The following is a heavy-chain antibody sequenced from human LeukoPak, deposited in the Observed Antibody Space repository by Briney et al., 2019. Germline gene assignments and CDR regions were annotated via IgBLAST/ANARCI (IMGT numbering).Heavy chain of an antibody. CDR2: INGDGSTT. Sequence: GGSLRLSCAASGFTFSSYWMHWVRQAPGKGLVWVSRINGDGSTTFYADSVKGRFTISRDNAKNTVYLQMNSLRVEDTAVYYCGSDTVLGYWGQGTLVTVSS. CDR1: GFTFSSYW. J-gene: IGHJ4*02. D-gene: IGHD5-18*01. CDR3: GSDTVLGY. V-gene: IGHV3-74*01.